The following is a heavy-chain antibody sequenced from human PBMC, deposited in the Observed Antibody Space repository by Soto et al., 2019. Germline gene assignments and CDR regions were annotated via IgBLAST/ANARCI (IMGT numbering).Heavy chain of an antibody. V-gene: IGHV1-18*01. CDR1: GYTFSNFG. Sequence: VQLVQSGAEVKKPGASVKVSCKASGYTFSNFGISWVRLAPGQGLEWMGWITAYNGNTHYAQNFQGRVTMTTDTSTSTAYMDLRSLRSDDTAIYYCARFGRGFSSAFDFVYWGQGTLVTVSS. CDR3: ARFGRGFSSAFDFVY. J-gene: IGHJ4*02. D-gene: IGHD5-18*01. CDR2: ITAYNGNT.